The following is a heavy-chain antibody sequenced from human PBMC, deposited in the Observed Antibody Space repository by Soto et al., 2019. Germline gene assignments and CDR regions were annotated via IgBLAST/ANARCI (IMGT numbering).Heavy chain of an antibody. D-gene: IGHD6-19*01. J-gene: IGHJ4*02. Sequence: GGSLRLSCTASGFTFSSYAMSWVRQAPGKGLEWVSAISGSGGSTYYADSVRGRFTISRDNSKNTLFLQMNSLRAEDTALYYCAKSAVEQWLSWDNWGQGTLVTVSS. CDR1: GFTFSSYA. V-gene: IGHV3-23*01. CDR3: AKSAVEQWLSWDN. CDR2: ISGSGGST.